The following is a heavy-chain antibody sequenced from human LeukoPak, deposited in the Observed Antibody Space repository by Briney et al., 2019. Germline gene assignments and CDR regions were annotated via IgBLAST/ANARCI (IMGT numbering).Heavy chain of an antibody. J-gene: IGHJ4*02. Sequence: SETLSLTCTVSGGSISSSSYYWGWIRQPPGKGLEWIGSIYYSGSTYYDPSLKSRVTISVDTSKNQFSLKLSSVTAADTAVYYCARSPGEIDYWGQGILVTVSS. V-gene: IGHV4-39*01. CDR1: GGSISSSSYY. CDR3: ARSPGEIDY. CDR2: IYYSGST.